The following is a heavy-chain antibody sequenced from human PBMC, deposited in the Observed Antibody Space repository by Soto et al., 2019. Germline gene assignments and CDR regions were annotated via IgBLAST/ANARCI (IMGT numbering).Heavy chain of an antibody. CDR3: ARGGVRANYYYYYGMDV. Sequence: SETLSLTCAVSGGSISSGGYSWSWIRQPPGKGLEWIGYIYHSGSTYYNPSLKSRVTISVDRSKNQFSLKLSSVTAADTAVYYCARGGVRANYYYYYGMDVWGQGTTVTVSS. V-gene: IGHV4-30-2*01. CDR1: GGSISSGGYS. J-gene: IGHJ6*02. D-gene: IGHD1-26*01. CDR2: IYHSGST.